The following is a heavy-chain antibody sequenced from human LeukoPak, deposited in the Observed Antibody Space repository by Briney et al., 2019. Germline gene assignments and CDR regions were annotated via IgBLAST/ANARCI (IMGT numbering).Heavy chain of an antibody. D-gene: IGHD3-10*01. V-gene: IGHV1-24*01. CDR1: GYTFTRYY. Sequence: ASVKVSCKASGYTFTRYYIHWVRQAPGKGLEWMGGFDPEDGETIYAQKFQGRVTMTEDTSTDTAYMELSSLRSEDTAVYYCATSPWFGVWGQGTLVTVSS. J-gene: IGHJ4*02. CDR3: ATSPWFGV. CDR2: FDPEDGET.